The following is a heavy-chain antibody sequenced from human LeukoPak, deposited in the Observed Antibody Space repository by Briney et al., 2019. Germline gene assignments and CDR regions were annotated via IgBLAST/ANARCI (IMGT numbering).Heavy chain of an antibody. CDR1: GFPFSSYA. CDR3: ARRSRAGCRTSTSYGGLYSYDS. D-gene: IGHD4/OR15-4a*01. V-gene: IGHV3-30*04. Sequence: PGGSLRLSCVASGFPFSSYAMSWVRQAPGKGLEWVAVISHDGSDEHYADSVKGRFTISRDNSDNTIFLQMNSLRDEDTGFYYCARRSRAGCRTSTSYGGLYSYDSWGHGTLVTVSA. CDR2: ISHDGSDE. J-gene: IGHJ5*01.